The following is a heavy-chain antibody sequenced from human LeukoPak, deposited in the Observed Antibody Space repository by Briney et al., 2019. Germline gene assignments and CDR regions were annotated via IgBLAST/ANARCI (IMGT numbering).Heavy chain of an antibody. CDR3: ARRHPSRHGDRRDAFDI. V-gene: IGHV3-23*01. D-gene: IGHD4-17*01. CDR2: ISGSGGST. J-gene: IGHJ3*02. CDR1: GFTFSSYS. Sequence: GGSLRLPCAASGFTFSSYSMNWVRQAPGKGLEWVSAISGSGGSTYYADSVKGRFTISRDNSKNTLYLQMNSLRAEDTAVYYCARRHPSRHGDRRDAFDIWGQGTMVTVSS.